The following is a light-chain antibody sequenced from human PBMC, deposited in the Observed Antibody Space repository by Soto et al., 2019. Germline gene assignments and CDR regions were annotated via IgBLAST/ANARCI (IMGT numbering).Light chain of an antibody. Sequence: QSVLTQSPSASASLGASVKLTCTLSSGHSNYAIAWHQQQPEKGPRYLMTVNSGGSHIKGDGIPDRFSGSSSGAERYLFISSLQSEDEADYYCQTWGTGSAIVVFGGGTQLTVL. CDR2: VNSGGSH. V-gene: IGLV4-69*01. CDR3: QTWGTGSAIVV. CDR1: SGHSNYA. J-gene: IGLJ7*01.